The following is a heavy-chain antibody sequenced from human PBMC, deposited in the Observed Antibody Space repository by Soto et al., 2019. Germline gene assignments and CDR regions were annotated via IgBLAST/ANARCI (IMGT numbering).Heavy chain of an antibody. CDR1: GFIFNEYG. Sequence: GGSLRLSCAASGFIFNEYGMHWVRQAPGKGLEWVAVIWYDGSNKYYADSVKGRFTFSRDNSKNTMSLQMNSLRVEDTAIYYCARWGCSGSNCNLNQRSFDLWGQGTLVTVSS. V-gene: IGHV3-33*01. CDR3: ARWGCSGSNCNLNQRSFDL. J-gene: IGHJ5*02. D-gene: IGHD2-15*01. CDR2: IWYDGSNK.